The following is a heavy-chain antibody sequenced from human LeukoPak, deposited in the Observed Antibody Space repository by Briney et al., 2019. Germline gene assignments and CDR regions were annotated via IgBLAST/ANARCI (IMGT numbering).Heavy chain of an antibody. J-gene: IGHJ3*02. CDR1: GFTFGDYY. Sequence: GGSLRLSCEASGFTFGDYYMSWIRQAPGKGLEWVSYITSSGSTIYYADSMKGRFTISRDNAKHSLFLQLDSLRAEDTAVYYCARIGRPAAFDIWGQGTLVIVSS. CDR2: ITSSGSTI. V-gene: IGHV3-11*01. CDR3: ARIGRPAAFDI. D-gene: IGHD6-6*01.